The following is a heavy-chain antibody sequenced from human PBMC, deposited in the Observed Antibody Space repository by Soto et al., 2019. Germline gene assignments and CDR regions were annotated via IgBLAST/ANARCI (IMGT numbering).Heavy chain of an antibody. Sequence: GGSLRLSCGASGFIFSNYWMHWFRQAPGTGLVWVSRISNDGIVTTYADSVKGRFTISRDNAKNTLYLQMNSLTAEDTAVYYCAKDLTWNQADYWGQGALVTVSS. J-gene: IGHJ4*02. CDR2: ISNDGIVT. D-gene: IGHD1-1*01. V-gene: IGHV3-74*01. CDR3: AKDLTWNQADY. CDR1: GFIFSNYW.